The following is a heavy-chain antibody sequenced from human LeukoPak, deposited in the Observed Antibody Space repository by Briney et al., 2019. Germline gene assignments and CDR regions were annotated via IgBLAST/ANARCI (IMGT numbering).Heavy chain of an antibody. CDR1: GGTFSSYA. V-gene: IGHV1-69*05. CDR2: IIPIFGTA. J-gene: IGHJ6*03. Sequence: SVKVSCKASGGTFSSYAISWVRQAPGQGLEWMGGIIPIFGTANYAQKFQGRVTITTDESTSTAYMELSSLRSEDTAVYYCAGQAAAGYYYYYMDVWGKGTTVTVSS. CDR3: AGQAAAGYYYYYMDV. D-gene: IGHD6-13*01.